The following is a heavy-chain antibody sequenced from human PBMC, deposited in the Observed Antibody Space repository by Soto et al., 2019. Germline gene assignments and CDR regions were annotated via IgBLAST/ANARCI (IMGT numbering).Heavy chain of an antibody. V-gene: IGHV1-46*01. Sequence: ASVKVSCKASGYTFTSYYLHWVRQAPGQGLEWMGIINPSGGSTSYAQKFQGRVTMTRDTSTSTVYLELSSLRSEDTAVYYCAREWVRRGATPYYYYGMHVWGQGTTVTVSS. J-gene: IGHJ6*02. CDR3: AREWVRRGATPYYYYGMHV. D-gene: IGHD3-10*01. CDR1: GYTFTSYY. CDR2: INPSGGST.